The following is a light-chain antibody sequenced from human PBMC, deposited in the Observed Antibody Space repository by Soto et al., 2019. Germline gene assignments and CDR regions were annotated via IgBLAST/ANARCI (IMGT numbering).Light chain of an antibody. CDR3: QQSYSTWT. J-gene: IGKJ1*01. V-gene: IGKV1-39*01. Sequence: DIQMTQSPSSLSASVEDRVIITFRASQTITTYLNWYQQKPGKAPKLLIYAASFLQSRVPSRFSGSGSGTDFTLTISSLQPEDFATYYCQQSYSTWTFGQGTKVDIK. CDR2: AAS. CDR1: QTITTY.